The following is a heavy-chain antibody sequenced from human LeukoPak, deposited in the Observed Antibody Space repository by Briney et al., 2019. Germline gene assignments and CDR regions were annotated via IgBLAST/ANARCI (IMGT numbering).Heavy chain of an antibody. CDR2: MTGSGGST. CDR3: ARRGRDWYMDV. V-gene: IGHV3-23*01. D-gene: IGHD2-21*01. CDR1: GFPFSSYA. Sequence: GGSLRLSSAASGFPFSSYAMSWVRPAPGKGLAWVSTMTGSGGSTYYADSVKGRFTISRDNSKNTLYLQMNSLRAEDTAVYYCARRGRDWYMDVWGKGTTVTISS. J-gene: IGHJ6*03.